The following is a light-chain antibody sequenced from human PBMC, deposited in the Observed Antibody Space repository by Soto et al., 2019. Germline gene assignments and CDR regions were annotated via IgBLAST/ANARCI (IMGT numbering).Light chain of an antibody. CDR3: CSFAGTYTYV. CDR1: SSDVGGYTY. V-gene: IGLV2-11*01. CDR2: DVS. Sequence: QSALTQPRSVSGSPGQSVTISCTGTSSDVGGYTYVSWYQQHPNKAPKLLIFDVSKRPSGVPDRFSGSKSVNTASLTISGLQAEDEADCYCCSFAGTYTYVFGTGTRSPS. J-gene: IGLJ1*01.